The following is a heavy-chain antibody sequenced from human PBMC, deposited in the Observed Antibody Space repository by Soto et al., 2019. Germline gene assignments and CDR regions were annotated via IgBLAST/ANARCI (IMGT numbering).Heavy chain of an antibody. J-gene: IGHJ6*02. CDR3: ARGTTTSAFSAMDV. Sequence: QVQLVVSGGGVVQPGRSLGLSCAASGFTFSNNAMDWVRQAPGKGLEWVAVISYDGSNKYIAESVKGRFTISRDNSKNTLFLQMNSLRAEDTAIYYCARGTTTSAFSAMDVWGQGTTVTVSS. CDR2: ISYDGSNK. D-gene: IGHD1-1*01. CDR1: GFTFSNNA. V-gene: IGHV3-30-3*01.